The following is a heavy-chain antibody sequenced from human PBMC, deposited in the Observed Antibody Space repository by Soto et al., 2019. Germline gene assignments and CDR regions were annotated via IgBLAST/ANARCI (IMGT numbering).Heavy chain of an antibody. Sequence: SETLSLTCTVSGGSXSSYYWSWIRQPPGKGLECIAYIYYTRTTYYTPSLKSRATISLDTSRNQFFLNLNSVTAADTAVYYCARDVGSSHGPGHPHYFEYWGQGTLVTVSS. J-gene: IGHJ4*02. CDR2: IYYTRTT. CDR3: ARDVGSSHGPGHPHYFEY. CDR1: GGSXSSYY. V-gene: IGHV4-59*12. D-gene: IGHD2-2*01.